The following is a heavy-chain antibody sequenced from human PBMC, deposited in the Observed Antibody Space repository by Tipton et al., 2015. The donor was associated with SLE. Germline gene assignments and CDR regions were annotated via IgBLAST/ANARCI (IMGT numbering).Heavy chain of an antibody. Sequence: TLSLTCTVSGYSISSGYYWSWIRQPAGKGLEWIGRIYTSGSTNYNPSLTSGVTISEDTSKNQFSLKLSSVTAADSAVYYCARVPLVEGAFDSWAQGTMVTVRS. V-gene: IGHV4-61*02. CDR1: GYSISSGYY. CDR2: IYTSGST. J-gene: IGHJ3*02. CDR3: ARVPLVEGAFDS.